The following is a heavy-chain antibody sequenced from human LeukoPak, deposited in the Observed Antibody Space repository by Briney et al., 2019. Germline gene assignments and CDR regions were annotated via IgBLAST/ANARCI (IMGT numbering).Heavy chain of an antibody. Sequence: GGSLRLSCAASGFTLSGFAMHWVRQAPGKGLEWVAVLLHDGSEKYYADSVKGRFTISRDTSKNMVYLQMNSLRAEETAVYYCARDLGGYGYYGMDVWGQGTTVTVSS. CDR2: LLHDGSEK. CDR3: ARDLGGYGYYGMDV. CDR1: GFTLSGFA. V-gene: IGHV3-30-3*01. J-gene: IGHJ6*02. D-gene: IGHD3-22*01.